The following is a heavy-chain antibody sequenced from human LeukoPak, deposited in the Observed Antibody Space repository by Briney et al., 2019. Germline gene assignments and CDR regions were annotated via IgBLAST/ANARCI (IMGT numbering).Heavy chain of an antibody. Sequence: KPGETLSLTCTVSTGSISSYDSYWSWIRQPPGKGLVWIAYIYYGESTDSTPSLKSRVTISVDTSKSQFSLRLTSVTAADTAVYYCARVSRGGSGSGAFEIWGQGTMVTVSS. J-gene: IGHJ3*02. CDR1: TGSISSYDSY. CDR3: ARVSRGGSGSGAFEI. V-gene: IGHV4-30-4*01. D-gene: IGHD3-10*01. CDR2: IYYGEST.